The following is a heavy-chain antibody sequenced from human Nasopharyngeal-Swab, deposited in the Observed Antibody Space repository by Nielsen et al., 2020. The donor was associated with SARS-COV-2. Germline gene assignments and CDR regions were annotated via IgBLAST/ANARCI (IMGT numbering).Heavy chain of an antibody. V-gene: IGHV3-23*01. J-gene: IGHJ6*02. CDR3: ARDGLDYDFWSAYFMDV. CDR1: GFTFTSYA. CDR2: ISGSGDAT. Sequence: GGSLRLSCAASGFTFTSYAMSWVRQAPGKGLEWVSGISGSGDATYYADSVKGRFTISRDNAKNSFSLQMNSLRAEDTAVYYCARDGLDYDFWSAYFMDVWGQGTTVTVSS. D-gene: IGHD3-3*01.